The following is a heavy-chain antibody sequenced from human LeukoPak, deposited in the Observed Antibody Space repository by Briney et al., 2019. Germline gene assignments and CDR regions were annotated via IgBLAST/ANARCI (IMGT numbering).Heavy chain of an antibody. J-gene: IGHJ5*02. CDR3: VRGARTAGGHYVDYAGVWFDP. CDR1: GGYISYYY. Sequence: PSETLSLTCTVSGGYISYYYWSWIRQPAGKGLEWIGRIYTSGTTNYTPSLKSRVNMSVDTSKNQVSLKLRSVTAADTAVYYCVRGARTAGGHYVDYAGVWFDPWGQGILVTVSS. V-gene: IGHV4-4*07. D-gene: IGHD4-17*01. CDR2: IYTSGTT.